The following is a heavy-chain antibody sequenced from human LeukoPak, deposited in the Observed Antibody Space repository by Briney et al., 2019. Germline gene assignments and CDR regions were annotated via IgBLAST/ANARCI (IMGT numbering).Heavy chain of an antibody. D-gene: IGHD3-3*01. CDR3: AKAFTQSTIFGVGINN. Sequence: GGSLRLSCASSGFTFNDYAMHWVRQAPGKGLDWVSLISRDGGDTYYADSVKGRFTISRDNSKNSLYLQMNNLRTEDTALYYCAKAFTQSTIFGVGINNWGQGTLVTVSS. CDR1: GFTFNDYA. V-gene: IGHV3-43*02. CDR2: ISRDGGDT. J-gene: IGHJ4*02.